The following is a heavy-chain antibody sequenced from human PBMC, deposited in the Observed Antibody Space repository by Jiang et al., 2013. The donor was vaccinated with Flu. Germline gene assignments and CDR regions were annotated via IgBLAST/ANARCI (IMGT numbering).Heavy chain of an antibody. V-gene: IGHV1-8*01. J-gene: IGHJ6*02. D-gene: IGHD3-9*01. CDR3: ARSLSSKLVTPYYYYGMDV. Sequence: TGQGLEWMGWMNPNSGNTGYAQKFQGRVTMTRNTSISTAYMELSSLRSEDTAVYYCARSLSSKLVTPYYYYGMDVWGQGTTVTVSS. CDR2: MNPNSGNT.